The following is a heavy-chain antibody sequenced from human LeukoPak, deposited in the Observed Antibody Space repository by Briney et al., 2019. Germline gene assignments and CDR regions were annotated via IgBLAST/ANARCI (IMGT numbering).Heavy chain of an antibody. CDR1: GFTSSSYA. D-gene: IGHD1-26*01. CDR2: ISGSGDNT. CDR3: ARCVSGSYYYCYGMDV. J-gene: IGHJ6*02. V-gene: IGHV3-23*01. Sequence: GGSLRLSCAASGFTSSSYAMTWVRQAPGKGLEWVSTISGSGDNTYYADSVKGRFTISRDNPKNSLYLQMTSLGAEDTAVYYCARCVSGSYYYCYGMDVWGQGTTVTVSS.